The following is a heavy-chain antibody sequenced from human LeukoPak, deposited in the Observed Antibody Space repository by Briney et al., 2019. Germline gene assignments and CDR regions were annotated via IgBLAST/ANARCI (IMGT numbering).Heavy chain of an antibody. V-gene: IGHV3-30*04. CDR1: GFTFSSYA. CDR3: ARGRRGVHGDYFRFDY. Sequence: PGGSLRLSCAASGFTFSSYAMHWVRQAPGKGLEWVAVISYDGSNKYYADSVKGRFTISRDNSKNTLYLQMNSLRAEDTAVYYCARGRRGVHGDYFRFDYWGQGTLVTVSS. CDR2: ISYDGSNK. J-gene: IGHJ4*02. D-gene: IGHD4-17*01.